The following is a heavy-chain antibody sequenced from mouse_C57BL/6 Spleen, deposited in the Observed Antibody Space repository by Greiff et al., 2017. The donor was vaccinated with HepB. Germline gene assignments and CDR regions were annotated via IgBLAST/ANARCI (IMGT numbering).Heavy chain of an antibody. D-gene: IGHD1-1*01. CDR3: AGSYGSSPWYFDV. CDR2: ISSGSSTI. J-gene: IGHJ1*03. Sequence: EVRLVESGGGLVKPGGSLKLSCAASGFTFSDYGMHWVRQAPEKGLEWVAYISSGSSTIYYADTVKGRFTISRDNAKNTLFLQMTSLRSEDTAMYYCAGSYGSSPWYFDVWGIGTTVTVSS. CDR1: GFTFSDYG. V-gene: IGHV5-17*01.